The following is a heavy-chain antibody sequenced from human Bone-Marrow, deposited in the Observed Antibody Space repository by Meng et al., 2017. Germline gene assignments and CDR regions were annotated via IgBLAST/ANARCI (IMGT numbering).Heavy chain of an antibody. CDR3: ANGDAVRRMDV. CDR2: INPSGGST. V-gene: IGHV1-46*01. D-gene: IGHD4-17*01. CDR1: GYTFSSYY. Sequence: ASVKVSCKASGYTFSSYYMHWVRQAPGQGLEWMGIINPSGGSTSYAQKFQGRVTMTRDTSTSTVYMELSSLRSEDTAVYYCANGDAVRRMDVWGQGTTVTVSS. J-gene: IGHJ6*02.